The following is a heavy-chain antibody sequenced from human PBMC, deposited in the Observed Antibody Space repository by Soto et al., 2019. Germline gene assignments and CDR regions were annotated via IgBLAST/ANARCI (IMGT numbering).Heavy chain of an antibody. V-gene: IGHV4-30-2*01. CDR3: ARVPDR. CDR1: GGSISSSGYS. D-gene: IGHD2-2*01. Sequence: KSSETLSLTCAVSGGSISSSGYSWSWIRQPPGKGLEWIGYIYHSGSTYYNPSLKSRVTISVDRSKNQFSLKLSSVTAADTAVYYCARVPDRWGQGTLVTV. J-gene: IGHJ5*02. CDR2: IYHSGST.